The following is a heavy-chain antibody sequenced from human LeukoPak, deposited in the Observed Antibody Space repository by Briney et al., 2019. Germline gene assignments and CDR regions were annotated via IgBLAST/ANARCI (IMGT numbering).Heavy chain of an antibody. J-gene: IGHJ5*02. Sequence: GGSLRLSCAASGFTFSSYSMNWVRQAPGKGLEWVSSISSSSSYIYYADSVKGRFTISRDNAKNSLYLQMNSLRAEDTAVYYCASYGVVVATTPTQSGWFDPWGQGTLVTVSS. CDR2: ISSSSSYI. V-gene: IGHV3-21*01. CDR3: ASYGVVVATTPTQSGWFDP. CDR1: GFTFSSYS. D-gene: IGHD2-15*01.